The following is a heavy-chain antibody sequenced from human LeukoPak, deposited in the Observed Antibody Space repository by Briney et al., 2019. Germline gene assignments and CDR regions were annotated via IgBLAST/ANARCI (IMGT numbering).Heavy chain of an antibody. J-gene: IGHJ3*02. Sequence: GGSLRLSCAASGFTFSSYAMSWVRQAPGKGLEWVAVISYDGSNKYYADSVKGRFTISRDNSKNTLYLQMNSLRAEDTAVYYCARAKSVLWFGGDAFDIWGQGTMVTVSS. CDR1: GFTFSSYA. CDR2: ISYDGSNK. D-gene: IGHD3-10*01. V-gene: IGHV3-30*04. CDR3: ARAKSVLWFGGDAFDI.